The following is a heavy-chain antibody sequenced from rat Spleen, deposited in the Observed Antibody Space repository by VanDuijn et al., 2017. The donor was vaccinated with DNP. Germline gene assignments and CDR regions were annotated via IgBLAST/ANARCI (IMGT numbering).Heavy chain of an antibody. CDR1: GFTFSDYH. CDR2: ITYDGGST. D-gene: IGHD3-4*01. V-gene: IGHV5-22*01. CDR3: ARSEPHY. J-gene: IGHJ2*01. Sequence: EVQLVESGGGLVQPGRSLKLSCTASGFTFSDYHMAWVRQAPTKGLEWVAYITYDGGSTYYRDSVKGRFTISRDNAKSILYLQMNSLRSDDMATYYCARSEPHYWGQGVMVTVSS.